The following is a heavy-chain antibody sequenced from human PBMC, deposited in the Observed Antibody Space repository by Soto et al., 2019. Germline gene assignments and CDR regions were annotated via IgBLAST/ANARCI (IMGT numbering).Heavy chain of an antibody. J-gene: IGHJ4*02. CDR2: IYPGDSDS. D-gene: IGHD6-13*01. CDR1: GYRFSSHC. V-gene: IGHV5-51*01. CDR3: ARHKARQLTYHDY. Sequence: SRNCYGYRFSSHCVPCVRQMPVKGLEWMGIIYPGDSDSRYSPSFQGQVTISADKSISTAYLQWSSLKASETAMYYCARHKARQLTYHDYWGQGTLVAVTS.